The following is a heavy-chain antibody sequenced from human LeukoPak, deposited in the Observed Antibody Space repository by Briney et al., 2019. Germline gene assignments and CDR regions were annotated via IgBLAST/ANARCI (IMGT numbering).Heavy chain of an antibody. CDR1: GFTFSSYD. CDR3: ARGARDILTGEYYFDY. Sequence: GGTLRLSCAVSGFTFSSYDMHWVRQATGKGLEWFSAIGTAGDTYYPASVKGRFTISRENAKNSLYLQMNSLRAGDRAVYYCARGARDILTGEYYFDYWGQGTLVTVSS. V-gene: IGHV3-13*04. D-gene: IGHD3-9*01. CDR2: IGTAGDT. J-gene: IGHJ4*02.